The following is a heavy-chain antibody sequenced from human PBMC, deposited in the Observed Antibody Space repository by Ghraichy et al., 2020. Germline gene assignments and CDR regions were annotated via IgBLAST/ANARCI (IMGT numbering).Heavy chain of an antibody. CDR1: GFTFSSYA. CDR3: VRDDRLESSGWSFDY. D-gene: IGHD6-19*01. J-gene: IGHJ4*02. CDR2: VSYDGSDK. V-gene: IGHV3-30*04. Sequence: LSLTCAASGFTFSSYAMHWVRQALGKGLEWVTFVSYDGSDKSYADSVRGRFTISRDNSKNTVSLQMNSLRPEDTAVYYCVRDDRLESSGWSFDYWGQGTLVTVSS.